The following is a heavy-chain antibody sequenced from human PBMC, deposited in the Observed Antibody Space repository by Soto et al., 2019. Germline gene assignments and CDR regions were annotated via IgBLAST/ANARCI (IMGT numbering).Heavy chain of an antibody. D-gene: IGHD2-21*01. CDR2: IKQDGSEK. J-gene: IGHJ4*02. V-gene: IGHV3-7*01. Sequence: HLVESGGGLVQPGGSLRLSCAASGFTLSSYWMSWVRQAPGKGLEWVANIKQDGSEKNYVDSVKGRFTISRNNAKNSVSLQMNSLRAEDTAVYYCASSYCSGDCYLDYWGQGTLVTVSS. CDR3: ASSYCSGDCYLDY. CDR1: GFTLSSYW.